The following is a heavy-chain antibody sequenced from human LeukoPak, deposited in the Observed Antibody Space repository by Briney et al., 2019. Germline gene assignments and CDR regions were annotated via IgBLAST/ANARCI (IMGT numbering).Heavy chain of an antibody. CDR1: GFTVNNNY. D-gene: IGHD5-18*01. CDR3: IYGYNLDF. CDR2: IYSGGST. J-gene: IGHJ4*02. V-gene: IGHV3-53*01. Sequence: GGSLILSCAASGFTVNNNYMNWVRQAPGEGLEWVSVIYSGGSTNYADSVKGRFTISRDKSKKTLYLQMNSLRAEDTAMYYCIYGYNLDFWGQGTLVTVSS.